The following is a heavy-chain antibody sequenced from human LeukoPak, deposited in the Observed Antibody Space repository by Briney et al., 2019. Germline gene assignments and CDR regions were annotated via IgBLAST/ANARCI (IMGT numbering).Heavy chain of an antibody. Sequence: SETLSLTCAVSGGSISSGDYSWSWIRQPPGKGLEWIGYIYHSGSTYYNPSPKSRVTISVDRSKNQFSLKLSSVTAADTAVYYCARSGGDNYYDSSGYLYWGQGTLVTVSS. D-gene: IGHD3-22*01. CDR3: ARSGGDNYYDSSGYLY. J-gene: IGHJ4*02. CDR2: IYHSGST. V-gene: IGHV4-30-2*01. CDR1: GGSISSGDYS.